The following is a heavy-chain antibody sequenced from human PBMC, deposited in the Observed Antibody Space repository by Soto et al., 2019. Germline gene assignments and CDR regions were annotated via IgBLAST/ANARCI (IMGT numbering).Heavy chain of an antibody. V-gene: IGHV3-21*01. CDR1: GCTFSTDT. CDR3: ARDRGYDAHDYYYNAMDV. J-gene: IGHJ6*02. D-gene: IGHD3-10*01. CDR2: IRGFSPYT. Sequence: EVQLVESGGGLVKPGGSLRLSCISYGCTFSTDTMNWVRQAPGKGLEWVSGIRGFSPYTFYAESVKGRFTISRDNAKNSLYLQMNSLRAEDTAVYYCARDRGYDAHDYYYNAMDVWGQGTTVTISS.